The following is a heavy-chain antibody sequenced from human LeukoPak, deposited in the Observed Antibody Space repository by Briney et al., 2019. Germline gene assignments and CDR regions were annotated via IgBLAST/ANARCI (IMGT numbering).Heavy chain of an antibody. CDR1: GGSISDYY. Sequence: SETLSLTCTVSGGSISDYYWNWIRQPAGKGLEWIGRIYASGSTNYNPSLRSRVTISVDKSKNQFSLKLTSATAADTAVYYCARSGAKAVVLGWFDPWGQGTLVTVSS. J-gene: IGHJ5*02. D-gene: IGHD7-27*01. V-gene: IGHV4-4*07. CDR3: ARSGAKAVVLGWFDP. CDR2: IYASGST.